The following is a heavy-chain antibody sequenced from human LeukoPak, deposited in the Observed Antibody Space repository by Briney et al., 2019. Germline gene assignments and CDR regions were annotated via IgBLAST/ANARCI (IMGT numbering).Heavy chain of an antibody. V-gene: IGHV4-59*01. J-gene: IGHJ4*02. CDR3: ARDSSSGWYGGFDY. D-gene: IGHD6-19*01. CDR1: GGSLSSYY. Sequence: SETLSLTCTVSGGSLSSYYWSWIRQPPGKGLEWIGYIYYSGSTNYNPSLKRRVTISVDTSKNQFSLKLSSVTAADTAVYYCARDSSSGWYGGFDYWGQGTLVTVSS. CDR2: IYYSGST.